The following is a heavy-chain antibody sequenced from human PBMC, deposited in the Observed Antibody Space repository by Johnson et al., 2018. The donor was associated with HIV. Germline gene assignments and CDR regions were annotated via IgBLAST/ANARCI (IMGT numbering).Heavy chain of an antibody. CDR1: GFTFSSYA. D-gene: IGHD4-23*01. CDR3: AKSPGKDHGGNSGAFDI. Sequence: VQLVESGGGVVQPGRSLRLSCAASGFTFSSYAMHWVRQAPGKGLEWVAVISYDGSNKYYADSVKGRFTISRDNSKNTLYLQMNSLRVEDTAVYYCAKSPGKDHGGNSGAFDIWGQGTMVTVSS. J-gene: IGHJ3*02. V-gene: IGHV3-30-3*02. CDR2: ISYDGSNK.